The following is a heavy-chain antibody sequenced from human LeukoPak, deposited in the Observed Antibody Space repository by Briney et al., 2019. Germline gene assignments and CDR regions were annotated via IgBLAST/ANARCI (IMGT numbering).Heavy chain of an antibody. CDR3: AREGSYYGGIKPPPDY. J-gene: IGHJ4*02. Sequence: GGSLRLSCAASGFTFSSYSMNWVRQAPGKGLEWVSSISSSSSYIYYADSVKGRFTISRDNAKNSLYLQMNSLRAEDTAVYYCAREGSYYGGIKPPPDYWGQGTLVTVSS. CDR1: GFTFSSYS. D-gene: IGHD4-23*01. V-gene: IGHV3-21*01. CDR2: ISSSSSYI.